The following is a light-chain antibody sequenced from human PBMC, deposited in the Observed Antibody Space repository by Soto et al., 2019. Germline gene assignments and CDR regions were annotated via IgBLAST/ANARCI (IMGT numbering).Light chain of an antibody. J-gene: IGLJ1*01. CDR2: EVS. CDR3: NSYTTSTTVV. V-gene: IGLV2-14*03. CDR1: SSDVGGYNF. Sequence: QSALTQPASVFGSPGQSITFSCTGTSSDVGGYNFVSWYQQYPGKAPKLMIYEVSSRPSGVSNRFSGSKSGNTASLTISGLQPEDEADYYCNSYTTSTTVVFGTGTKVTVL.